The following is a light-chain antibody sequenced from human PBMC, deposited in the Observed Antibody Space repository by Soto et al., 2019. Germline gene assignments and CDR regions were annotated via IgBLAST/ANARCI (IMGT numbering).Light chain of an antibody. J-gene: IGLJ1*01. Sequence: QSVLTQPASVSGSPGQSITISCTGTSSDVGSYNLVSWHQQHPGKAPKLMIYEGSKRPSGVSNRFSGSKSGNTASLTISGLQAEDEADYYCCSYAGSTLGTGTKVTVL. CDR2: EGS. CDR1: SSDVGSYNL. CDR3: CSYAGST. V-gene: IGLV2-23*01.